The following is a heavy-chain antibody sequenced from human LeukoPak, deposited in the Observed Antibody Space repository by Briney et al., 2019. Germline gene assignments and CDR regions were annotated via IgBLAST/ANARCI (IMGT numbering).Heavy chain of an antibody. Sequence: GGSLRLSCAASGFTVSSNYMSWVRQAPGEGLEWVSVIYSGGSTYYADSVKGRFTISRDNSKNTLYLQMNSLRAEDTAVYYCARERRYSYGYDYYYMDVWGKGTTVTVSS. J-gene: IGHJ6*03. V-gene: IGHV3-66*02. D-gene: IGHD5-18*01. CDR3: ARERRYSYGYDYYYMDV. CDR1: GFTVSSNY. CDR2: IYSGGST.